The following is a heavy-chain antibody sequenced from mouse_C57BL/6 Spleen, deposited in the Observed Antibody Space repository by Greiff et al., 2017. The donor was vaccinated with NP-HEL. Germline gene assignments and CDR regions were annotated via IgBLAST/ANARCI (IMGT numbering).Heavy chain of an antibody. CDR3: ARNWDAWFAY. CDR2: ISDGGSYT. V-gene: IGHV5-4*01. CDR1: GFTFSSYA. J-gene: IGHJ3*01. D-gene: IGHD4-1*01. Sequence: DVHLVESGGGLVKPGGSLKLSCAASGFTFSSYAMSWVRQTPEKRLEWVATISDGGSYTYYPDNVKGRFTISRDNAKNNLYLQMSHLKSEDTAMYYCARNWDAWFAYWGQGTLVTVSA.